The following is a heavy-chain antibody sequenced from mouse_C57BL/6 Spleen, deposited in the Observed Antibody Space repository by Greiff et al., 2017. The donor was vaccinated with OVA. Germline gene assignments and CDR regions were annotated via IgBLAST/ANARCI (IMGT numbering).Heavy chain of an antibody. Sequence: EVQVVESGGGLVQPGGSMKLSCVASGFTFSNYWMNWVRQSPEKGLEWVAQLRLKSDNYAKHYPEYVKGRFTISRDDSKSSVYLQKNNLRAEDTGIYYCTETAQATGDYWGQGTTLTVSS. CDR2: LRLKSDNYAK. CDR1: GFTFSNYW. V-gene: IGHV6-3*01. D-gene: IGHD3-2*02. J-gene: IGHJ2*01. CDR3: TETAQATGDY.